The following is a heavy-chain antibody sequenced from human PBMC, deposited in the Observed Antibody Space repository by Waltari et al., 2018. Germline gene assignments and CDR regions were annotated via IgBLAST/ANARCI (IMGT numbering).Heavy chain of an antibody. D-gene: IGHD6-19*01. V-gene: IGHV4-34*01. CDR1: GGSFSGYY. J-gene: IGHJ1*01. Sequence: QVQLQQWGAGLLKPSETLSLTCAVYGGSFSGYYWSWIRQPPGKGLEWIGEINQSGSTNDNPSLKGRVTISVDTSKNQFSLKLSSVTAADTAVYYCARGGYSSGWDPGAEYFQHWGQGTLVTVSS. CDR3: ARGGYSSGWDPGAEYFQH. CDR2: INQSGST.